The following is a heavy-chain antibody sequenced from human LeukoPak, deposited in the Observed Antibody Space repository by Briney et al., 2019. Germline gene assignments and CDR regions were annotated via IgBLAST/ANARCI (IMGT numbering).Heavy chain of an antibody. D-gene: IGHD6-19*01. CDR1: GDSISSGTYY. Sequence: SETLSLTCTVSGDSISSGTYYWSWVRQPPGKGLEWIGYIYYSGSTNYNPSLKSRVTISVDTSKNQFSLKLSSVTAADTAVYYCARGGPSSGLGFFDYWGQGTLVTVSS. V-gene: IGHV4-61*01. CDR3: ARGGPSSGLGFFDY. CDR2: IYYSGST. J-gene: IGHJ4*02.